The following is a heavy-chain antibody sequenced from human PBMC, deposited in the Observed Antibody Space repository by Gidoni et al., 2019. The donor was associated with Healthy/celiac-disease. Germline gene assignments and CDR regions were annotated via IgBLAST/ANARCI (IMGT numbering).Heavy chain of an antibody. D-gene: IGHD3-9*01. CDR2: IYYSGST. CDR1: VGSISSGGYY. J-gene: IGHJ3*02. CDR3: ARVYYDILTGLPDAFDI. V-gene: IGHV4-31*03. Sequence: QVQLQESGPRLVKPSQTLSFTCTVSVGSISSGGYYWSWIRQHPGKGLEWIGYIYYSGSTYYNPSLKNRVTISVDTSKNQFSLKLSSVTATDTAVYYCARVYYDILTGLPDAFDIWGQGTMVTVSS.